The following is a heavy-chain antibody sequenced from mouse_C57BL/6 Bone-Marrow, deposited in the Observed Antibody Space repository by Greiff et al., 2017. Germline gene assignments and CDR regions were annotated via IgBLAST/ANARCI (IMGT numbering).Heavy chain of an antibody. CDR2: IYPGSGST. CDR3: ARWGHVVLYYAMDY. Sequence: QVQLQQPGAELVKPGASVKMSCKASGYTFTSYWITWVKQRPGQGLEWIGDIYPGSGSTNYNEKFKGKATLTVDTSSSTAYMQLSSLTSEDSAVYYCARWGHVVLYYAMDYWGQGTSVTVSS. CDR1: GYTFTSYW. V-gene: IGHV1-55*01. D-gene: IGHD1-1*02. J-gene: IGHJ4*01.